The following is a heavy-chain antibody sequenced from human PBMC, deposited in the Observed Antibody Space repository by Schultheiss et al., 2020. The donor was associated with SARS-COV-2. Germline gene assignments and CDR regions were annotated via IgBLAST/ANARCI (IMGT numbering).Heavy chain of an antibody. J-gene: IGHJ4*02. CDR1: GFTFSNAW. V-gene: IGHV3-15*01. CDR3: ANQELPGVDY. Sequence: GGSLRLSCAASGFTFSNAWMSWVRQAPGKGLEWVGRIKSKTDGGTTDYAAPVKDRFTISRDDSKNTLYLQMNSLRAEDTAVYYCANQELPGVDYWGQGALVTVSS. CDR2: IKSKTDGGTT. D-gene: IGHD1-7*01.